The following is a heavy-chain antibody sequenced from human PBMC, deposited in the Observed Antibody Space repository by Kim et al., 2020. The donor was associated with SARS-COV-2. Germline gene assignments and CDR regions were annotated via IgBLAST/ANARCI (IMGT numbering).Heavy chain of an antibody. V-gene: IGHV3-23*01. D-gene: IGHD2-21*01. J-gene: IGHJ4*02. CDR1: GFTFSSYA. CDR3: AKDVLPVVVIAFFDY. Sequence: GGSLRLSCAASGFTFSSYAMSWVRQAPGKGLEWVSAISGSGGSTYYADSVKGRFTISRDNSKITLYLQMNSLRAEDTAVYYCAKDVLPVVVIAFFDYWGQGTLVTVSS. CDR2: ISGSGGST.